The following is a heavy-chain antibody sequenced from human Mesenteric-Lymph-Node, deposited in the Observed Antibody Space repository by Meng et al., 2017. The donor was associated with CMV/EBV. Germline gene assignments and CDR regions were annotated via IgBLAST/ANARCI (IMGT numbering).Heavy chain of an antibody. J-gene: IGHJ4*02. CDR1: GFTFSSYA. D-gene: IGHD6-13*01. Sequence: GGSLRLSCAASGFTFSSYAMSWVRQAPGKGLEWVAAISGDDDSTYYADSVKGRFTISGDDSKNTLYLQMNSLRAEDTALYYCAKDKAFSSSWNFFDCWGQGTLVTVSS. CDR2: ISGDDDST. CDR3: AKDKAFSSSWNFFDC. V-gene: IGHV3-23*01.